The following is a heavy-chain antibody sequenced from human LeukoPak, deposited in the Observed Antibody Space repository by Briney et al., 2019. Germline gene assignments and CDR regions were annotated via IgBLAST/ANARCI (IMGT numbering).Heavy chain of an antibody. D-gene: IGHD3-22*01. CDR2: INPNSGAT. CDR3: ARGAHYHDSSEGYDY. J-gene: IGHJ4*02. CDR1: GYTFTGYY. Sequence: ASVKVSCKASGYTFTGYYMHWVRQAPGQGLEWMGWINPNSGATNYAQKFQGRVTMTRGTTISTAYMELSRLRSDDTAIYYCARGAHYHDSSEGYDYWGQGTLVTVSS. V-gene: IGHV1-2*02.